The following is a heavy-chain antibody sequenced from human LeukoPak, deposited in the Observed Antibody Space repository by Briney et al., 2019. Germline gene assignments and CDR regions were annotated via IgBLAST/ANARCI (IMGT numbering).Heavy chain of an antibody. CDR1: GYTFTGYY. J-gene: IGHJ4*02. V-gene: IGHV1-2*02. Sequence: ASVKVSCKASGYTFTGYYMHWVRQAPGQGLEWMGWINPNSGGTNYAQKFQGRVTMTRGTSISTAYMELSRLRSDDTAVYYCARRTNWDYYFDYWGQGTLVTVSS. D-gene: IGHD7-27*01. CDR2: INPNSGGT. CDR3: ARRTNWDYYFDY.